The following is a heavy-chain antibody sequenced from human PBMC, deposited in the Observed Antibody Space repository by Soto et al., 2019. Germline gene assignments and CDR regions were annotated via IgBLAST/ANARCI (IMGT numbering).Heavy chain of an antibody. V-gene: IGHV3-30*18. D-gene: IGHD6-25*01. Sequence: QVQLVESGGGVVQPGRSLRLSCAASAFTFSSYAMHWVRQAPGKGLEWVAIISYDGSNKYYPDSVKGRFTISRDSSKNRLYLQRNSLRAEDTAVYYCAKDRLANPPYYYYYYGMDVWGQGSTVTVS. J-gene: IGHJ6*02. CDR3: AKDRLANPPYYYYYYGMDV. CDR2: ISYDGSNK. CDR1: AFTFSSYA.